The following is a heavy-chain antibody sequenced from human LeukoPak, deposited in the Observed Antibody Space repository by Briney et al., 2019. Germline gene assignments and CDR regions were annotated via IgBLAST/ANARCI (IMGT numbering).Heavy chain of an antibody. J-gene: IGHJ4*02. CDR3: AKGGVATRAY. CDR2: IRYDGSNK. D-gene: IGHD5-12*01. V-gene: IGHV3-30*02. Sequence: GGSLRLSCAASGFTFSSYGMHWVCQAPGKGLEWVAFIRYDGSNKYYADSVKGRFTISRDNSKNTLYLQMNSLRAEDTAVYYCAKGGVATRAYWGQGTLVTVSS. CDR1: GFTFSSYG.